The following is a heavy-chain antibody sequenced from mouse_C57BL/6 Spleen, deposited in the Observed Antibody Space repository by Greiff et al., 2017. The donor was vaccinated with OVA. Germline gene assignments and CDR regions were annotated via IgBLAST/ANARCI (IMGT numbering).Heavy chain of an antibody. J-gene: IGHJ2*01. V-gene: IGHV5-17*01. CDR3: ARSATGGFDY. CDR1: GFTFSDYG. D-gene: IGHD6-1*01. Sequence: EVKLMESGGGLVKPGGSLKLSCAASGFTFSDYGMHWVRQAPEKGLEWVAYISRGGSTIYYADTVKGRFTISRDNAKNTLFLQMTSLGSEDTAMYYCARSATGGFDYWGKGTTLTVSS. CDR2: ISRGGSTI.